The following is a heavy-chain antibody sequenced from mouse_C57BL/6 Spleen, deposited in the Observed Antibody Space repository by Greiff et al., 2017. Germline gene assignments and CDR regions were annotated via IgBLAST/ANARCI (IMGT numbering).Heavy chain of an antibody. Sequence: QVQLQQSGPELVKPGASVKISCKASGYAFSSSWMNWVKQRPGKGLEWIGRIYPGDGDTNYNGKFKGKDTLTADKSSSTAYMQLSRLTSEDSAVYVCAREDYYGSSASYWGQGTTLTVSS. CDR3: AREDYYGSSASY. CDR1: GYAFSSSW. CDR2: IYPGDGDT. J-gene: IGHJ2*01. D-gene: IGHD1-1*01. V-gene: IGHV1-82*01.